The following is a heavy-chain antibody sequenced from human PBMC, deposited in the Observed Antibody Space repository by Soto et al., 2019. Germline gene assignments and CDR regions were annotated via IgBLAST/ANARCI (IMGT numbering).Heavy chain of an antibody. J-gene: IGHJ6*03. D-gene: IGHD2-2*01. CDR3: ARRGGYYSSTSCYAGYYYYYYYMDV. CDR1: GYTFTSYD. Sequence: QVQLVQSGAEVKKPGASVKVSCKASGYTFTSYDINWVRQATGQGLEWMGWMNPNSGNTGYAQKFQGRVTMTRNTSISTAYMELSSLRSEDTAVYYCARRGGYYSSTSCYAGYYYYYYYMDVWGKGTTVTVSS. CDR2: MNPNSGNT. V-gene: IGHV1-8*01.